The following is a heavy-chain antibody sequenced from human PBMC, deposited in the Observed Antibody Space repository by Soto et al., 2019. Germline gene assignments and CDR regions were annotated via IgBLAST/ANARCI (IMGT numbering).Heavy chain of an antibody. J-gene: IGHJ3*02. CDR1: GGTFSSYT. D-gene: IGHD4-4*01. CDR2: IIPILGIA. CDR3: ARDGDYSIPISLLRRRDIIAFDI. Sequence: ASVKVSCKASGGTFSSYTISWVRQAPGQGLEWMGRIIPILGIANYAQKFQGRVTITADKSTSTAYMELSSLRSEDTAVYYCARDGDYSIPISLLRRRDIIAFDIWGQGTMVTVS. V-gene: IGHV1-69*04.